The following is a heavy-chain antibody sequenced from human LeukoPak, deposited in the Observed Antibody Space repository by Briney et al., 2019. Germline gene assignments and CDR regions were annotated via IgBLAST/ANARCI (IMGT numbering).Heavy chain of an antibody. V-gene: IGHV1-8*03. CDR1: GYTFTSYD. Sequence: GASVKVSCKASGYTFTSYDINWVRQATGQGLEWMGWMNPNSGNTGYAQKFQGRVAITRNTSISTAYMELSSLRSEDTAVYYCANGPENDYCSGGSCYRSSRGMDVWGQGTTVTVSS. J-gene: IGHJ6*02. CDR3: ANGPENDYCSGGSCYRSSRGMDV. D-gene: IGHD2-15*01. CDR2: MNPNSGNT.